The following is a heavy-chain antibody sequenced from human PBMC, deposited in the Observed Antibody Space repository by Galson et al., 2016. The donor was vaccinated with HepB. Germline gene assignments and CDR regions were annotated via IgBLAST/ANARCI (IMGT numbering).Heavy chain of an antibody. V-gene: IGHV3-74*01. J-gene: IGHJ3*02. Sequence: SLRLSCADSRFTFSSYWMHWVRQVPGKGPVWVSVISGDASETRYADSVKGRFTISRDNTKNTLYLQMNSLRPDDTAVYYCVSPLHNDGNSGMAFDIWGQGTMVTVSS. CDR1: RFTFSSYW. CDR3: VSPLHNDGNSGMAFDI. CDR2: ISGDASET. D-gene: IGHD4-23*01.